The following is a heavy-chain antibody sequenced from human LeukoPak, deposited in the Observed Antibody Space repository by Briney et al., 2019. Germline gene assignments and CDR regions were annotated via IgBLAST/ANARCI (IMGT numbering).Heavy chain of an antibody. J-gene: IGHJ4*02. CDR2: IIPIFGTA. D-gene: IGHD3-22*01. Sequence: ASVKVSCKASGYTFSSYAISWVRQAPGQGLEWMGGIIPIFGTANYAQKFQGRVTITADKSTSTAYMELSSLRSEDTAVYYCARRSYYYDSSGYYHYWGQGTLVTVSS. CDR1: GYTFSSYA. V-gene: IGHV1-69*06. CDR3: ARRSYYYDSSGYYHY.